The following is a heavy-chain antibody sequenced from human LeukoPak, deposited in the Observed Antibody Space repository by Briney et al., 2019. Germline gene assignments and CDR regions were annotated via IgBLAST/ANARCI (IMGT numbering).Heavy chain of an antibody. Sequence: SVKVSCKASGGTFSSYAISWVRQAPGQGLKWMGGIIPIFGTANYAQKFQGRVTITADESTSTAYMELSSLRSEDTAVYYCARDQTSIAAAVQLNGMDAWGQGTTVTVSS. J-gene: IGHJ6*02. CDR3: ARDQTSIAAAVQLNGMDA. CDR2: IIPIFGTA. D-gene: IGHD6-13*01. CDR1: GGTFSSYA. V-gene: IGHV1-69*13.